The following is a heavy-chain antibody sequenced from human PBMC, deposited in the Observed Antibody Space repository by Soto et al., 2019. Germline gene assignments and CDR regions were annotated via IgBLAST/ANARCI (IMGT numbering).Heavy chain of an antibody. CDR3: ARSVPTVTTDYCFDY. Sequence: PGESLKISCKGSGYSFTSYWICWVRQMPGKGLEWMGIIYPGDSDTRYSPSFQGQVTISADKSISTAYLQWSSLKASDTAMYYCARSVPTVTTDYCFDYWGQGTLVTVSS. CDR2: IYPGDSDT. CDR1: GYSFTSYW. D-gene: IGHD4-17*01. J-gene: IGHJ4*02. V-gene: IGHV5-51*01.